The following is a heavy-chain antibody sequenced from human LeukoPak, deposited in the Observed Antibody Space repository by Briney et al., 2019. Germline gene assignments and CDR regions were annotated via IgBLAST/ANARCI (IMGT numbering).Heavy chain of an antibody. CDR2: ISSSSSYI. CDR1: GFTFSSYS. V-gene: IGHV3-21*01. D-gene: IGHD1-26*01. J-gene: IGHJ4*02. Sequence: GGSLRLSCAASGFTFSSYSMNWVRQAPGKGLEWVSSISSSSSYIYYADSVKGRFTISRDNAKNSLYLQMNSLRAEDTAVYYCARGSGGSYRPVDYWGQGTLVTVSS. CDR3: ARGSGGSYRPVDY.